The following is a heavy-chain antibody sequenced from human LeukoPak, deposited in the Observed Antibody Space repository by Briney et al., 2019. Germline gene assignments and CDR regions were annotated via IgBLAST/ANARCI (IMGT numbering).Heavy chain of an antibody. CDR2: VSAYNSNT. J-gene: IGHJ5*02. CDR1: QSYPTYS. D-gene: IGHD6-19*01. V-gene: IGHV1-18*01. CDR3: ARARLAVPGTVWFDP. Sequence: ASVRVSCKAGQSYPTYSSGWVRQAPGQGLECMGWVSAYNSNTQYAQKFQARVTMTTDTSTNTAYLDLTSLTSDDTAVYYCARARLAVPGTVWFDPWGQGTLVTVSS.